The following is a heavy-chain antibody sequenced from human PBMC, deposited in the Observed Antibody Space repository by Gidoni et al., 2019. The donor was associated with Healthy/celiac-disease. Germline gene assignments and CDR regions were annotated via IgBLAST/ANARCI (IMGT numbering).Heavy chain of an antibody. CDR2: IKQDGSEK. Sequence: EVQLVESGGGLVQPGGSLRLSCAASGFTFSSYWMSWVRQAPGKGLEWVANIKQDGSEKYYVDSVKGRFTISRDNAKNSLYLQRNSLRAEDTAVYYCARNGYYDAFDIWGQGTMVTVSS. CDR1: GFTFSSYW. J-gene: IGHJ3*02. D-gene: IGHD2-8*01. CDR3: ARNGYYDAFDI. V-gene: IGHV3-7*03.